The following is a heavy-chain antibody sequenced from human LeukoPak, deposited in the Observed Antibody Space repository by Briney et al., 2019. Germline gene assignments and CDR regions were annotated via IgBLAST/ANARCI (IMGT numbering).Heavy chain of an antibody. CDR2: INWNGGST. Sequence: PGGSLRLSCAASGFTLDDYGMSWVRHAPGKGLEWVSGINWNGGSTGYADSVKGRFTISRDNAKNSLYLQMNSLRAEDTALYHCASSCSSTSCYGRDVWGKGTTVTVSS. D-gene: IGHD2-2*01. CDR1: GFTLDDYG. J-gene: IGHJ6*04. V-gene: IGHV3-20*01. CDR3: ASSCSSTSCYGRDV.